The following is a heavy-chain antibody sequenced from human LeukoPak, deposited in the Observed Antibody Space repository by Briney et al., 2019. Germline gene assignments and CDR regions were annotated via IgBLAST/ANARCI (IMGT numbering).Heavy chain of an antibody. CDR3: ARDYCSGGSCYSDY. V-gene: IGHV4-59*01. CDR2: GHYSGST. Sequence: PSETLSLTCTVSGDSISSYHWNWIRQPPGKGLEWIGYGHYSGSTNYNPSLKSRVTISVDTSKNQFSLNLSSVTAADTAVYYCARDYCSGGSCYSDYWGQGTLVTVSS. D-gene: IGHD2-15*01. J-gene: IGHJ4*02. CDR1: GDSISSYH.